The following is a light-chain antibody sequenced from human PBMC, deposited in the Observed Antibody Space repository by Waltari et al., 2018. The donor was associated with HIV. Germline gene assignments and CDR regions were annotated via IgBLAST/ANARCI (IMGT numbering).Light chain of an antibody. CDR3: ATWDDRLSGPV. CDR1: CFTIGINF. Sequence: QSVLTQPPSASGTLGQRLTISFSGRCFTIGINFVNWYQQLPGPAPKLPIYRNSQRPSGVPDRFSGSKSGTSASLAISGLRSEDQADYYCATWDDRLSGPVFGGGTKLTVL. V-gene: IGLV1-47*01. J-gene: IGLJ2*01. CDR2: RNS.